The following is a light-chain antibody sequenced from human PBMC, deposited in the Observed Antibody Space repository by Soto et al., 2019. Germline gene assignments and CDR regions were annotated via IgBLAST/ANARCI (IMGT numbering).Light chain of an antibody. CDR2: WAS. V-gene: IGKV4-1*01. CDR1: QSVLYSSNNKNY. J-gene: IGKJ5*01. CDR3: QQYYTTRSIT. Sequence: DIVMTQSPDSLAVSLGERATINCKSSQSVLYSSNNKNYLAWYQQKPGQPPKLLIYWASTQESGVPDRFSGSGSGTDFTLTISSLQAEDVAVYYCQQYYTTRSITFGQGTRLEIK.